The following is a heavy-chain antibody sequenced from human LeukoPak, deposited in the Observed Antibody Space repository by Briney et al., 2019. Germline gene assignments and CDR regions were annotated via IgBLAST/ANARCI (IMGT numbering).Heavy chain of an antibody. J-gene: IGHJ6*03. CDR2: INPNSGGT. CDR3: ARAGILWFGELSYMDV. D-gene: IGHD3-10*01. Sequence: ASVKVSCKASGYIFTDYFMHWVRQAPGQGLEWMGWINPNSGGTNYAQKFQGRVTMTRDTSISTAYMELSRLRSDDTAVYYCARAGILWFGELSYMDVWGKGTTVTVSS. CDR1: GYIFTDYF. V-gene: IGHV1-2*02.